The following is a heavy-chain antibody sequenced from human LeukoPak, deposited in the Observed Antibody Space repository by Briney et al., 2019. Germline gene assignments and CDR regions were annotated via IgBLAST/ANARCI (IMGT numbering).Heavy chain of an antibody. CDR2: LSGRSGYI. V-gene: IGHV3-23*01. CDR1: GFTFSTYA. Sequence: PGGSLRLSCAASGFTFSTYAMSWVRQAPGKGLECVSGLSGRSGYIYYADSVKGRFTISRDNSKNTLYLQMNSLRVEDTAVYYCAEDSVAGNGKYDAFDIWGQGTMVAVS. J-gene: IGHJ3*02. D-gene: IGHD6-19*01. CDR3: AEDSVAGNGKYDAFDI.